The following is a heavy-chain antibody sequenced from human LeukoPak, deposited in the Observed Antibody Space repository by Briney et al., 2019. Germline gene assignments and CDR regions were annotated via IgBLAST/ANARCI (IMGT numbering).Heavy chain of an antibody. V-gene: IGHV3-30*18. D-gene: IGHD5-12*01. J-gene: IGHJ4*02. CDR3: AKDSKSAIVATMEFDY. CDR2: ISYDGSNK. Sequence: GGSLRLSCAASGFTFSSYGMHWVRQAPGKGLEWVAVISYDGSNKYYADSVKSRFTISRDNSKNTLYLQMNSLRAEDTAVYYCAKDSKSAIVATMEFDYWGQGTLVTVSS. CDR1: GFTFSSYG.